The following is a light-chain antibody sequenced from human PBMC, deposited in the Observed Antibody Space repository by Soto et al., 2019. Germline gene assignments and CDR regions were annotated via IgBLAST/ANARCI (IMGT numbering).Light chain of an antibody. CDR3: QQSRT. J-gene: IGKJ1*01. Sequence: DIQMTQSPSSLSASVGDRVTITCRASQSISSYLNWYQQKPGKAPKLLIYAASSLQSGVPSRFSGSGSGTDFTLNISSLQPEDFATYYCQQSRTFGQGTKVEIK. CDR1: QSISSY. V-gene: IGKV1-39*01. CDR2: AAS.